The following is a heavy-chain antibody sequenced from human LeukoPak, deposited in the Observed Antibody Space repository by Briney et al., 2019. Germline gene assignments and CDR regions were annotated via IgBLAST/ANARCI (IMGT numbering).Heavy chain of an antibody. V-gene: IGHV3-23*01. CDR1: GFTFSNYG. Sequence: GGSLRLSCAASGFTFSNYGMSWVRQAPGKGLEWVSAITATSSSTHDADSVQGRFTISRDNSKNTLYLQMNSLRAEDTAVYYCAKDVASMVRGVNDAFDIWGQGTMVTVSS. CDR2: ITATSSST. J-gene: IGHJ3*02. CDR3: AKDVASMVRGVNDAFDI. D-gene: IGHD3-10*01.